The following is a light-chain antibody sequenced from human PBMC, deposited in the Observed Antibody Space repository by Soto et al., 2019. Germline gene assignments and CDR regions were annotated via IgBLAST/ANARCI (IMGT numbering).Light chain of an antibody. CDR2: SAS. V-gene: IGKV1-39*01. Sequence: DIQMTQSPSSVSASIGDTVTITCRASQDINVYLNWYQQKPGEVPKLLIYSASTLHSGVPSRFTGSGSETDFTLTIRSLQPEDFATYYCQHGYVAPYSFGQGTKVDSK. CDR1: QDINVY. J-gene: IGKJ2*03. CDR3: QHGYVAPYS.